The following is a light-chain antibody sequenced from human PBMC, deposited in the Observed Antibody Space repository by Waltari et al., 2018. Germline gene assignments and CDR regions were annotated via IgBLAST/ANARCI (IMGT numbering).Light chain of an antibody. J-gene: IGLJ2*01. CDR2: QDN. V-gene: IGLV3-1*01. Sequence: SSQLTQPPSVSVSPGQTATITCSGERLAKNYASWYQQRPGQSPLLVIYQDNKRPSGIPERFSGSGSGNTAPLTISGTQVIDEADYYCQSLDGTTIVFGGRTKLTVL. CDR1: RLAKNY. CDR3: QSLDGTTIV.